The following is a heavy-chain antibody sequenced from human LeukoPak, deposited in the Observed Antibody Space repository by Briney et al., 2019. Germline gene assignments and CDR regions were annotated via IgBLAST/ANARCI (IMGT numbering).Heavy chain of an antibody. V-gene: IGHV3-9*01. D-gene: IGHD3-22*01. CDR2: ISWNSGSI. Sequence: GRSLRLSCAASGFTFDDYAMHWVRQAPGKGLEWVSGISWNSGSIGYADSVKGRFTISRGNAKNPLYLQMNSLRAEDTALYYCAKALSDSSGPDAFDIWGQGTLVTVSS. J-gene: IGHJ3*02. CDR3: AKALSDSSGPDAFDI. CDR1: GFTFDDYA.